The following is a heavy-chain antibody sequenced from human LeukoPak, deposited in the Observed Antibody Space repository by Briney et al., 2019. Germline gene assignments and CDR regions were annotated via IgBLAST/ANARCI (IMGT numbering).Heavy chain of an antibody. Sequence: GASVKVSCKASGYTFTSYGISWVRQAPGQGLEWMGWISAYNGNTNYAQKLQGRVTMTTDTSTSTAYMELRSLRSDDTAVYYCARDQGPYDKRGYFQHWGQGTLVTVSS. D-gene: IGHD3-22*01. V-gene: IGHV1-18*01. CDR2: ISAYNGNT. CDR3: ARDQGPYDKRGYFQH. CDR1: GYTFTSYG. J-gene: IGHJ1*01.